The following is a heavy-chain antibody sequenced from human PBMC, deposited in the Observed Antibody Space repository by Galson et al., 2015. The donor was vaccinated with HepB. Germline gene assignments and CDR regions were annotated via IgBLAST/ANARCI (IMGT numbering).Heavy chain of an antibody. V-gene: IGHV4-31*03. CDR1: GGSISSGGYY. D-gene: IGHD3-22*01. J-gene: IGHJ4*02. CDR2: IYYSGST. CDR3: ASTRHGGYYYDSSGYSLQFDY. Sequence: TLSLTCTVSGGSISSGGYYWSWIRQHPGKGLEWIGYIYYSGSTYYNPSLKSRVTISVDTSKNQFSLKLSSVTAADTAVYYCASTRHGGYYYDSSGYSLQFDYWGQGTLVTVSS.